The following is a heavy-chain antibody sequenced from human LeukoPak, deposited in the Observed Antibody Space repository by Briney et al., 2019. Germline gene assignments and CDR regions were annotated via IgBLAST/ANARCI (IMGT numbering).Heavy chain of an antibody. V-gene: IGHV1-46*01. Sequence: ASVKVSCKASGGTFSSYAISWVRQAPGQGLEWMGIINPSGGSTSYAQKFQGRVTMTRDTSTSTVYMELSSLRSDDTAVYYCAREAHPGPHWGQGTLVTVSS. CDR3: AREAHPGPH. CDR1: GGTFSSYA. CDR2: INPSGGST. J-gene: IGHJ4*02. D-gene: IGHD6-6*01.